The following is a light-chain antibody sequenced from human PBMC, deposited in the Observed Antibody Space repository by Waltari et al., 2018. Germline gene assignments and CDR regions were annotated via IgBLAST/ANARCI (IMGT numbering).Light chain of an antibody. CDR3: AAWDDSLNGVV. V-gene: IGLV1-44*01. J-gene: IGLJ2*01. Sequence: QSVLTQPPSASGTPGQSVAISCSGSSSNIGSNSVNWYLHLPGTAPKLLLFGYNHGPSGVPYRFSGSKSGTSASLAISGLQSEDEAGYFCAAWDDSLNGVVFGGGTKLTVL. CDR1: SSNIGSNS. CDR2: GYN.